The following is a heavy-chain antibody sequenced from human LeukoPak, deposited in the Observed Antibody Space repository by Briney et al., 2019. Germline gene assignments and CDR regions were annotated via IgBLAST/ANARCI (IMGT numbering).Heavy chain of an antibody. CDR1: GGSFSGYY. V-gene: IGHV4-34*01. J-gene: IGHJ3*02. Sequence: RPSETLSLTCAVYGGSFSGYYWSWVRQSPGQGLEWIGEINHSGSTNYNPSLKSRVSMLLDTSKNQFSLKVRSVTAADTAVYYCVRDEDGQLDIWGQGTMVTVSS. CDR2: INHSGST. D-gene: IGHD1-1*01. CDR3: VRDEDGQLDI.